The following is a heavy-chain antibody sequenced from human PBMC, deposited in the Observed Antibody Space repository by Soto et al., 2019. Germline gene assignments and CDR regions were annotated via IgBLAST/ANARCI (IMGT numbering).Heavy chain of an antibody. CDR2: ISIRGDYR. CDR3: ANHGGFDF. CDR1: GFTFSSSG. J-gene: IGHJ3*01. D-gene: IGHD4-17*01. V-gene: IGHV3-23*01. Sequence: EGQLLQSEGGLVQPGESLRLSCAASGFTFSSSGMSWARQAPGKGLEWVSSISIRGDYRYYADSVKGRFTISRDNSKNTLYLQMSSLTAEDTALYYCANHGGFDFWGQGTMVAVSS.